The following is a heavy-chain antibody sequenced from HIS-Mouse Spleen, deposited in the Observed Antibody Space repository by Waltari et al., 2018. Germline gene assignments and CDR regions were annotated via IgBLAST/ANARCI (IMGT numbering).Heavy chain of an antibody. J-gene: IGHJ4*02. CDR3: AREDGKHYYFDY. Sequence: EVQLVESGGGLVQPGGSLRLSCAASGFTVSSNYMSWCRQAPGKGLEWVSVIYSGGSTYYADSVKGRFTISRDNSKNTLYLQMNSLRAEDTAVYYCAREDGKHYYFDYWGQGTLVTVSS. CDR2: IYSGGST. V-gene: IGHV3-66*01. CDR1: GFTVSSNY. D-gene: IGHD1-26*01.